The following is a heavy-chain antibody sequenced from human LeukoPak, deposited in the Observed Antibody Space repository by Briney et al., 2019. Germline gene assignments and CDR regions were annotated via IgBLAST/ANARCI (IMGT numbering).Heavy chain of an antibody. J-gene: IGHJ5*02. D-gene: IGHD1-26*01. CDR2: IWFDASNK. CDR1: GFTFSSYG. CDR3: ARSVGATTDWFDP. Sequence: GRSLRLSCAASGFTFSSYGMCWVRQAPGKGLEWVAVIWFDASNKYYADSVKGRFTISRDNSKNTLYLEMNSLRGEGTAVYYCARSVGATTDWFDPWGQGTQVIVSS. V-gene: IGHV3-33*01.